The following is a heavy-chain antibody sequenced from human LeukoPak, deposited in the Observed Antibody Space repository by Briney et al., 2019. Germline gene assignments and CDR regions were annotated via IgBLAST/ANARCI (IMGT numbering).Heavy chain of an antibody. CDR1: GFTFSDYY. Sequence: GGSLRLSCAASGFTFSDYYMSWIRQAPGKGLEWVSYISSSGSTIYYADSVKGRFTISRDNAKNSLYLQMNSLRAEDTAVYYCARVSLGGVIAFAFDIWGQGTMVTVSS. CDR3: ARVSLGGVIAFAFDI. J-gene: IGHJ3*02. D-gene: IGHD3-16*02. V-gene: IGHV3-11*04. CDR2: ISSSGSTI.